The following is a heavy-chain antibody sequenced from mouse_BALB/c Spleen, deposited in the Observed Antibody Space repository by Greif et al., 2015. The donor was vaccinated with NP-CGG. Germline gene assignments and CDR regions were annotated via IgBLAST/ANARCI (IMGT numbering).Heavy chain of an antibody. J-gene: IGHJ2*01. CDR3: TPHYYGSRGGY. CDR1: GFTFSNYW. V-gene: IGHV6-6*02. Sequence: DVKLVESGGGLVQPGGSMKLSCVASGFTFSNYWMNWVRQSPEKGLEWVAEIRLKSNNYATHYAESVKGRFTISRDDSKSSVYLQMNNLRAEDTGIYYCTPHYYGSRGGYWGQGTTLTVSS. D-gene: IGHD1-1*01. CDR2: IRLKSNNYAT.